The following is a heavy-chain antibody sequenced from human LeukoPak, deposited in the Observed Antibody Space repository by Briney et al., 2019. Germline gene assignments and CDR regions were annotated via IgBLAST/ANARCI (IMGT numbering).Heavy chain of an antibody. D-gene: IGHD3-10*01. CDR1: GFTFDDYA. CDR3: AKDYYGSGSYQDNWFDP. J-gene: IGHJ5*02. Sequence: GGSLRLSCAASGFTFDDYAMHWVRQAPGKGLEWVSGISWNSGSIGYTDSAKGRFTISRDNAKNSLYLQMNSLRAEDTALYYCAKDYYGSGSYQDNWFDPWGQGTLVTVSS. V-gene: IGHV3-9*01. CDR2: ISWNSGSI.